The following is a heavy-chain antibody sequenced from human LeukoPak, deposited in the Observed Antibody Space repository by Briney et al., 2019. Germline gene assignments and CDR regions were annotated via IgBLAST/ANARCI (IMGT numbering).Heavy chain of an antibody. Sequence: GGSLRLSCAASGFTFSSYAMHWVRQAPGKGLEWVAVMSYDGSNKYYADSVKGRFTISRDNSKNTLYLQMNSLRAEDMAVYYCARESIGAFDYWGQGTLVTVSS. CDR1: GFTFSSYA. CDR2: MSYDGSNK. D-gene: IGHD3-10*01. CDR3: ARESIGAFDY. J-gene: IGHJ4*02. V-gene: IGHV3-30*04.